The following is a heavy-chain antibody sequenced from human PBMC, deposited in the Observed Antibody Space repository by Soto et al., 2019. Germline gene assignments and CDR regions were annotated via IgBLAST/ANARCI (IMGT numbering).Heavy chain of an antibody. J-gene: IGHJ3*02. CDR1: GYTFTSYA. CDR3: ARVSPTYYYDSSDYPIPPKDDAFDI. D-gene: IGHD3-22*01. CDR2: INAGNGNT. Sequence: QVQLVQSGAEVKKPGASVKVSCKASGYTFTSYAMHWVRQAPGQRLEWMGWINAGNGNTKYSQKFQGRVTITRDTSASTAYMELSSLRSEDTAVYYCARVSPTYYYDSSDYPIPPKDDAFDIWGQGTMVTVSS. V-gene: IGHV1-3*01.